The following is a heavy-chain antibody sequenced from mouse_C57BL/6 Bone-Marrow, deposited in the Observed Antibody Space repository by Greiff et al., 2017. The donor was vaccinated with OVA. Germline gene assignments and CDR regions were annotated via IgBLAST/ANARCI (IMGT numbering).Heavy chain of an antibody. Sequence: EVKLVESGGDLVKPGGSLKLSCAASGFTFSSYGMSWVRQTPDKRLEWVATISSGGSYTYYPDSVQGRFTISRDKAKNTLYLQMSSLKSEDTAMYYCARERSYDRGYYYAMDYWGQGTSVTVSS. J-gene: IGHJ4*01. CDR3: ARERSYDRGYYYAMDY. CDR1: GFTFSSYG. V-gene: IGHV5-6*01. D-gene: IGHD2-12*01. CDR2: ISSGGSYT.